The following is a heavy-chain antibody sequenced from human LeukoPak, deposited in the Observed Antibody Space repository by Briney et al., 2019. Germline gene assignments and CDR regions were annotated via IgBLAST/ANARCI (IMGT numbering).Heavy chain of an antibody. CDR1: GFTFSNYD. CDR2: ISDSGGST. CDR3: AKDLSRAVAADWFDP. Sequence: GRCLRLSCAASGFTFSNYDMSWVRQAPGKGLEWVSSISDSGGSTYYADSVKGRFTISRDNSKNTLYLQMTNLRAADTAVYYCAKDLSRAVAADWFDPWDQGSLVTVSS. D-gene: IGHD6-19*01. J-gene: IGHJ5*02. V-gene: IGHV3-23*01.